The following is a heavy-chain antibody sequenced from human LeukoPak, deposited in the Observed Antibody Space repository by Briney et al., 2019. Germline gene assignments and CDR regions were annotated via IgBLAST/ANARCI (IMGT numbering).Heavy chain of an antibody. J-gene: IGHJ4*02. CDR3: ARDWFGELI. D-gene: IGHD3-10*01. Sequence: GGSLLLSCAASGFTFSTYSMNWVRQARGKGLEWISFIRHDSSDIYYADSLEGRFTISRDNAKNSLYLQMNSLRVEDTAVYYCARDWFGELIWGQGTLVTVSS. CDR1: GFTFSTYS. V-gene: IGHV3-48*01. CDR2: IRHDSSDI.